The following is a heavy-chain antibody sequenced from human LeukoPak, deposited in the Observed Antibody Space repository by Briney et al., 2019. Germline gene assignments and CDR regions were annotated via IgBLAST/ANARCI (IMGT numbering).Heavy chain of an antibody. Sequence: SETLSLTCTVSGGSISNYYLSWIRQPAGKGLEWIGRIYSRVTTYNPSLESRGTMSADTSRNHVSLTLNSVTAADTAVYYCARDSGTTGEVKFDPWGQGTLVTVSS. CDR3: ARDSGTTGEVKFDP. CDR2: IYSRVT. D-gene: IGHD3-10*01. CDR1: GGSISNYY. J-gene: IGHJ5*02. V-gene: IGHV4-4*07.